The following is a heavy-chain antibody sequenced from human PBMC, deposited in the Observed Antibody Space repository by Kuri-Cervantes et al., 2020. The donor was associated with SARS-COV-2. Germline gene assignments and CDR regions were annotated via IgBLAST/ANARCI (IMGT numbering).Heavy chain of an antibody. V-gene: IGHV3-30*04. Sequence: GESLKISCAASGFTFSSYAMHWVRQAPGEGLEWVAVISYDGSNKYYADSVKGRFTISRDNSKNTLYLQMNSLRAEDTAVYYCARGASGYNPPFDYWGQGTLVTVSS. J-gene: IGHJ4*02. CDR3: ARGASGYNPPFDY. CDR2: ISYDGSNK. CDR1: GFTFSSYA. D-gene: IGHD5-24*01.